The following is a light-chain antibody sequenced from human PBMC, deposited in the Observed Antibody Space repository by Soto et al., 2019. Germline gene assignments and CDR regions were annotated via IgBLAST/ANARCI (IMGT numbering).Light chain of an antibody. V-gene: IGLV1-51*02. CDR3: GTWDNRLTHI. CDR2: END. CDR1: DSNIGENL. Sequence: QSVLTQPPSVSAAPGQRVTISCSGSDSNIGENLVPWYQQVPGTAPKLLIFENDQRPSGIPDRFSGSKSGTSATLGITGLQTGDEADYYCGTWDNRLTHIFGTGTKLTVL. J-gene: IGLJ1*01.